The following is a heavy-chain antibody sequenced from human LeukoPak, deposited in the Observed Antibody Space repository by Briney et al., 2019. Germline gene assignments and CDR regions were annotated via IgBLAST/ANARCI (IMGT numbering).Heavy chain of an antibody. J-gene: IGHJ4*02. CDR3: ARGGGCTSTSCDFDS. CDR1: GGSVSSYF. Sequence: SETLSLTCTVSGGSVSSYFWNWIRQPPGKGLEWIGYIHHSGTTNYNPSLKSRVTISLDTSKNQFSLKLSSVTAADPAVYYCARGGGCTSTSCDFDSWGQGSLVTVSS. D-gene: IGHD2-2*01. V-gene: IGHV4-59*02. CDR2: IHHSGTT.